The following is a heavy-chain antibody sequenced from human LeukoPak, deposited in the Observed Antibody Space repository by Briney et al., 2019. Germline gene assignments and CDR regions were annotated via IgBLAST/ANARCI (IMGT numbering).Heavy chain of an antibody. D-gene: IGHD6-6*01. CDR2: INHSGST. J-gene: IGHJ6*03. CDR1: GGSFSGYY. CDR3: ARAGIAARPGYYCMDV. Sequence: PSETLSLTCAVYGGSFSGYYWSWIRQPPGKGLEWIGEINHSGSTNYNPSLKSRVTISVDTSKNQFSLKLSSVTAADTAVYYCARAGIAARPGYYCMDVWGKGTTVTVSS. V-gene: IGHV4-34*01.